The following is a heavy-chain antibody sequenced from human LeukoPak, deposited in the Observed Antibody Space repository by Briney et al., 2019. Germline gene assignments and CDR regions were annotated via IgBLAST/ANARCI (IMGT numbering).Heavy chain of an antibody. CDR3: ARGRRYYDSTSSYKHLDF. D-gene: IGHD3-22*01. CDR2: ISQSGSA. Sequence: SETLSLTCAVYGGSFSGYYWSWIRQPPGKGLEWVGEISQSGSADHNPSLKSRLIMSVDTSKNQFSLKLSSVTAADAGLYYCARGRRYYDSTSSYKHLDFWDQGTLVTVSS. CDR1: GGSFSGYY. J-gene: IGHJ4*02. V-gene: IGHV4-34*01.